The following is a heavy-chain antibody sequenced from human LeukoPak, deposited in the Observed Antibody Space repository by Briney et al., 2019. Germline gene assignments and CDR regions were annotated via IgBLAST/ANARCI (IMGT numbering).Heavy chain of an antibody. CDR2: ISGGGRTT. D-gene: IGHD2-21*01. J-gene: IGHJ4*02. CDR3: AKNVVFTRYFDS. Sequence: PGGSLRLSCAASGFTFSNHAMSGVRQAPGKGLHWVSVISGGGRTTEYADSVKGRFTVSRDNSVNTLSLHMDSLRVEDTAIYYCAKNVVFTRYFDSWGQGTLVTVSS. CDR1: GFTFSNHA. V-gene: IGHV3-23*01.